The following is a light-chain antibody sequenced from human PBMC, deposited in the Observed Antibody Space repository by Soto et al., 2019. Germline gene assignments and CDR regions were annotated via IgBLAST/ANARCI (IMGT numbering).Light chain of an antibody. Sequence: EIVLTQSPATLSLSPGDRATLSCGASLSVSNTYLAWYQQKPGLAPRLLIYDASTRATGIPDRFSGSGSGTDFTLTISRLEPADFAVYYCQQYGSPPYTFGQGTKLEIK. CDR3: QQYGSPPYT. CDR2: DAS. J-gene: IGKJ2*01. V-gene: IGKV3D-20*01. CDR1: LSVSNTY.